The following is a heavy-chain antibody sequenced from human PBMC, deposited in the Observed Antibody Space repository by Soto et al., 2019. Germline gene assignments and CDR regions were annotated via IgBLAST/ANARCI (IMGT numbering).Heavy chain of an antibody. V-gene: IGHV5-10-1*01. Sequence: PGESLKISCKASGYNFTTFWISWMRQVPGKGSEWMGRIDPSDSYSNYSPSFQGHITISADKSINTAYLHFSNLKASDTAVYYCARHFPLPTDLQFYYYYYYGVDVWGHGTAVTVSS. CDR3: ARHFPLPTDLQFYYYYYYGVDV. CDR1: GYNFTTFW. D-gene: IGHD3-3*02. J-gene: IGHJ6*02. CDR2: IDPSDSYS.